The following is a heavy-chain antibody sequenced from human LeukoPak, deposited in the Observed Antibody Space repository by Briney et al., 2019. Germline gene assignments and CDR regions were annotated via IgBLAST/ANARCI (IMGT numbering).Heavy chain of an antibody. CDR3: ATRGYYYDSSGYY. CDR1: GGSISSYY. J-gene: IGHJ4*02. D-gene: IGHD3-22*01. Sequence: PSETLSLTCTVSGGSISSYYWSWIRQPAGKGLEWIGRIYTSGSTNYNPSLKSRVTMSVDTSKNQFSLKLSSVTAEDTAVYYCATRGYYYDSSGYYWGQGTLVTVSS. CDR2: IYTSGST. V-gene: IGHV4-4*07.